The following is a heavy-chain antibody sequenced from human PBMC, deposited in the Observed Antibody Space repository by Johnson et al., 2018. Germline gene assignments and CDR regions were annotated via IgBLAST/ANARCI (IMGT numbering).Heavy chain of an antibody. Sequence: QVQLVQSGAEVKKSGSSVKVPCKASGGTFSSYAMSWVRQAPGQGLEWMGGIIPIFGAANYAQKFQGRVTIIADESTSTAYMELSSLRSEDTAVYYCAGWGGDCYGWFDPWGQGTLVTVSS. CDR3: AGWGGDCYGWFDP. CDR1: GGTFSSYA. CDR2: IIPIFGAA. V-gene: IGHV1-69*12. J-gene: IGHJ5*02. D-gene: IGHD2-21*02.